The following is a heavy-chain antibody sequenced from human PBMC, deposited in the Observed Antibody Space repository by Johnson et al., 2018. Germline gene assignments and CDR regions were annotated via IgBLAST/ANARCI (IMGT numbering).Heavy chain of an antibody. CDR1: GYTFTRYW. J-gene: IGHJ3*02. Sequence: VQLVQSGAEVKKPGESXKISCKGSGYTFTRYWIGWVRQMPGKGLEWMGIISPEDSDTRYSPSFQGQVTISADTSNSMGHLQWSSLKASDTAMYYCARVAGSTSGWYDAFDIWGQGTMVTVSS. CDR2: ISPEDSDT. D-gene: IGHD6-19*01. CDR3: ARVAGSTSGWYDAFDI. V-gene: IGHV5-51*01.